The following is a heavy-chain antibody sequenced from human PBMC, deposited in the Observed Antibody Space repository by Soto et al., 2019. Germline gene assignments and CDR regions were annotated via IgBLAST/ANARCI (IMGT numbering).Heavy chain of an antibody. CDR2: ISGSGGST. J-gene: IGHJ6*02. D-gene: IGHD2-2*01. V-gene: IGHV3-23*01. CDR1: GFTFSSYA. Sequence: EVQLLESGGGLVQPGGSLRLSCAASGFTFSSYAMSWVRQAPGKGLQWVSAISGSGGSTYYADSVKGRFTISRDNSKNPLYLQMNSLRAEDTAVYYCAKDIGDIVVIPASISAYYALHVWGQGTTVTVSS. CDR3: AKDIGDIVVIPASISAYYALHV.